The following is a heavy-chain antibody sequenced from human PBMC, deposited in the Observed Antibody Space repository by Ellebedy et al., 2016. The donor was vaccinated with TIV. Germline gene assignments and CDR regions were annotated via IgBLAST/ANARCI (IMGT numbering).Heavy chain of an antibody. D-gene: IGHD6-19*01. Sequence: GESLKISCTASGCTFSSYAMNWVRQAPGKGLEWVSSIGIGGTSTYYADSVKGRFTVSRDNSRNTVFLQLNSLSVEDTAVYYCASPAVGHTTGCCRYYFDYWGLGTLVTVSS. CDR2: IGIGGTST. V-gene: IGHV3-23*01. CDR1: GCTFSSYA. CDR3: ASPAVGHTTGCCRYYFDY. J-gene: IGHJ4*02.